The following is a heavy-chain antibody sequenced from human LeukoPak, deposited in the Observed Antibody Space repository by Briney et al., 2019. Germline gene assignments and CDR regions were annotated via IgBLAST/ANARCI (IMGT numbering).Heavy chain of an antibody. CDR3: ARDRLSISRFYFDY. J-gene: IGHJ4*02. V-gene: IGHV3-30*02. D-gene: IGHD1-14*01. CDR1: GFTFSSYD. CDR2: GRYDGSNK. Sequence: GGSLRLSCATSGFTFSSYDMHWVRQAPGKGLEWVAFGRYDGSNKNYADSVQGRFTISRDNSKNTLYLQMNSLRAEDTAVYYCARDRLSISRFYFDYWGQGTLVTVSS.